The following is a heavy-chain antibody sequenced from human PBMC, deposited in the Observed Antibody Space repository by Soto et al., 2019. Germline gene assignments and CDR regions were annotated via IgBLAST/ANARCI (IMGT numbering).Heavy chain of an antibody. CDR1: GGTFRSYS. V-gene: IGHV1-69*01. CDR3: SIFVYGSTTTCYYYYGMDV. J-gene: IGHJ6*02. CDR2: IIPIFGTA. Sequence: QVQLVQSGAEVKKPGSSVKVSCKASGGTFRSYSINWVRQAPGQGLEWMGGIIPIFGTATYAQKFQGRVTITADDSASTAYRELSSLTSEDTALYDCSIFVYGSTTTCYYYYGMDVWGQGTKVTVSS. D-gene: IGHD2-2*01.